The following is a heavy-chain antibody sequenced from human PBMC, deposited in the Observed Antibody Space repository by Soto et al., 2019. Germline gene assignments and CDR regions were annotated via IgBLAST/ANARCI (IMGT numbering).Heavy chain of an antibody. J-gene: IGHJ4*02. CDR2: TYYRSKWYN. D-gene: IGHD3-10*01. Sequence: SQTLSLTCAISGDSVFSNSAAWNWIRQSPSRGLEWLGSTYYRSKWYNDYAVSVKSRITINPATSKNQFSLQLTSVTPEDTAVYYCARGGQVLLWFGELYSFDYWGQGTLVTVSS. CDR1: GDSVFSNSAA. V-gene: IGHV6-1*01. CDR3: ARGGQVLLWFGELYSFDY.